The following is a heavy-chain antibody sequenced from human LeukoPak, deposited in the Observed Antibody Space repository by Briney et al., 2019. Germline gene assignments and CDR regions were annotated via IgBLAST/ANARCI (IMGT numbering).Heavy chain of an antibody. CDR1: GFTFSSYS. CDR2: ISSSSTI. Sequence: PGGSLRLSCAASGFTFSSYSMNWVRQAPGKGLEWVSSISSSSTIFYADSLKGRFTISRDNAKNSLYLQMNSLRAEDTAVYYCAKPGPATTNSYGMDVWGQGTTVTVSS. V-gene: IGHV3-21*01. D-gene: IGHD1-26*01. CDR3: AKPGPATTNSYGMDV. J-gene: IGHJ6*02.